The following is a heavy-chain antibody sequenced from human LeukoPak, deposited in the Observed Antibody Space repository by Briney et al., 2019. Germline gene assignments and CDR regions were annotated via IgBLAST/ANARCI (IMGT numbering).Heavy chain of an antibody. J-gene: IGHJ4*02. CDR1: GGSINSYY. CDR2: IYYSGST. CDR3: ARSHSVWTSFDY. D-gene: IGHD3/OR15-3a*01. Sequence: SETLSLTCTVSGGSINSYYWSRIRQPPGKGLEWIGYIYYSGSTNYNPSLKSRVTISVDTSKNQFSLKLSSVTAADTAVHYCARSHSVWTSFDYWGQGTLVTVSS. V-gene: IGHV4-59*01.